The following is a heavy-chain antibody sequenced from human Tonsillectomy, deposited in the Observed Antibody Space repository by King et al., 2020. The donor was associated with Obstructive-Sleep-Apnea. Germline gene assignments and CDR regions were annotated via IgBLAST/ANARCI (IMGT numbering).Heavy chain of an antibody. CDR2: INPSGGST. Sequence: QLVQSGAEVKKPGASVKVSCKASGYTFTSYYMHWVRQAPGQGLEWMGIINPSGGSTSYAQKFQGRVTMTRDTSTSTVYMELSSLRSEDTAVYYCASRLKTGRPSSYFDYWGQGTLVTVSS. CDR3: ASRLKTGRPSSYFDY. V-gene: IGHV1-46*01. CDR1: GYTFTSYY. J-gene: IGHJ4*02. D-gene: IGHD3-10*01.